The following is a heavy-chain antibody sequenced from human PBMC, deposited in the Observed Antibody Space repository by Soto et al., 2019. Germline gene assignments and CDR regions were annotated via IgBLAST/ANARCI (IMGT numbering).Heavy chain of an antibody. V-gene: IGHV3-30*18. Sequence: GGSLRLSCAASGFTFSSYGMHWVRQAPGKGLEWVAVISYDGSNKYYADSVKGRFTISRDNSKNTLYLQMNSLRAEDTAVYYCAKWGYYDSSGYYFDYWGQGTLVTVSS. J-gene: IGHJ4*02. D-gene: IGHD3-22*01. CDR1: GFTFSSYG. CDR2: ISYDGSNK. CDR3: AKWGYYDSSGYYFDY.